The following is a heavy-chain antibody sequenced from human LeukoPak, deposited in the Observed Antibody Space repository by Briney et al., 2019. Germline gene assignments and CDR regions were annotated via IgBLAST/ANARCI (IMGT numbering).Heavy chain of an antibody. Sequence: SETLSLTCTVSGGSIDNSIYYWGWIRQSPEKGLEWIGSIYYTGTTNYNPSLESRVTISVDTSKNQFSLKLSSVTAADTAVYYCARGWVNWGSRDDAFDIWGQGTMVTVSS. CDR3: ARGWVNWGSRDDAFDI. V-gene: IGHV4-39*07. CDR1: GGSIDNSIYY. J-gene: IGHJ3*02. D-gene: IGHD7-27*01. CDR2: IYYTGTT.